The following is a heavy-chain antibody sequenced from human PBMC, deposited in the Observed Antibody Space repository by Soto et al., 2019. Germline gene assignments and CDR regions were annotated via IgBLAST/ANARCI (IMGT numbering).Heavy chain of an antibody. V-gene: IGHV4-59*01. D-gene: IGHD6-19*01. Sequence: SETLSLTCTVSGGSISSYYWSWIRQPPGKGLEWIGYIYYSGSTNYNPSLKSRVTISVDTSKNQFSLKLSSVTAADPAVYYCARVFKDSSGRDFDYWGQGTLVTVSS. CDR3: ARVFKDSSGRDFDY. CDR1: GGSISSYY. J-gene: IGHJ4*02. CDR2: IYYSGST.